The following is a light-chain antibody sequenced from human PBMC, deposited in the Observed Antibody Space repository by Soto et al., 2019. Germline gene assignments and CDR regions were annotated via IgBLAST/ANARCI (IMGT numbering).Light chain of an antibody. CDR3: CSYAGGASVV. J-gene: IGLJ2*01. CDR2: EDI. Sequence: QSALTQPASVSGSPGQSITISCTGTSSDIGRYNLVSWYQQHPGKAPKLIIYEDIERPSGVSDRFSDYKSGNTASLTISGLQSEHEDDYYCCSYAGGASVVFGGGTKLTV. CDR1: SSDIGRYNL. V-gene: IGLV2-23*01.